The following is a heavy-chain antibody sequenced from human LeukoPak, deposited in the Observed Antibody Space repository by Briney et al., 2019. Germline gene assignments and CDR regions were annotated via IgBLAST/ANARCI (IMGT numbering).Heavy chain of an antibody. CDR3: ARGQGTVTTH. CDR2: INHSGSA. CDR1: GGSFSGYY. V-gene: IGHV4-34*01. Sequence: SETLSLTCAVYGGSFSGYYWSWIRQPPGKGLEWIGEINHSGSANYNPSLKSRVTISLDTSKNQFSLKLSSVTAADTAVYYCARGQGTVTTHWGQGTLVTVSS. D-gene: IGHD4-17*01. J-gene: IGHJ4*02.